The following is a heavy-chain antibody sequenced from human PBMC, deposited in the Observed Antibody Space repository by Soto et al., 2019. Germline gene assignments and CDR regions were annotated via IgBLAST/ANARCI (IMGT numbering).Heavy chain of an antibody. D-gene: IGHD1-1*01. Sequence: PSETLSLTCTVSGGSISSGGYYWSWIRQHPGKGLEWIGYIYYSGSTYYNPSLKSRVTISVDTSKNQFSLKLSSVTAADTAVYYCARVGDSNWNGFAWSIGWFDPWGQGTLVTVSS. J-gene: IGHJ5*02. CDR3: ARVGDSNWNGFAWSIGWFDP. CDR2: IYYSGST. V-gene: IGHV4-31*03. CDR1: GGSISSGGYY.